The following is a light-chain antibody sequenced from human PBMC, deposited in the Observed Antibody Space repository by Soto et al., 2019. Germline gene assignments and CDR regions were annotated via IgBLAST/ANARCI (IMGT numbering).Light chain of an antibody. J-gene: IGLJ2*01. V-gene: IGLV2-8*01. CDR2: EVS. Sequence: QSALTQPPSASGSPGQSVTISCTGTSSDVGGYDYVSWYQQHPGKAPKLMIHEVSKRPSEVPDRFSGSKSGNTASLTVSGLQAEDEADYYCSSYAGSNNVILGGGTKLTVL. CDR3: SSYAGSNNVI. CDR1: SSDVGGYDY.